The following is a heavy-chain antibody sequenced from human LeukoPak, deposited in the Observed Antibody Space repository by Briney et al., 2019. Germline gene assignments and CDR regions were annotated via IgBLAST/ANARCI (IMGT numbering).Heavy chain of an antibody. CDR3: ARGRGSGSPPFDY. V-gene: IGHV3-53*01. CDR1: GFTVSSNY. D-gene: IGHD6-19*01. J-gene: IGHJ4*02. CDR2: IYSGGST. Sequence: GGSLRLSCAASGFTVSSNYMSWVRQAPGKGLEWVSVIYSGGSTYYADSVKGRFTISRDNSKNTLYLQMNSLRAEDTAVYYCARGRGSGSPPFDYRGQGTLVTVSS.